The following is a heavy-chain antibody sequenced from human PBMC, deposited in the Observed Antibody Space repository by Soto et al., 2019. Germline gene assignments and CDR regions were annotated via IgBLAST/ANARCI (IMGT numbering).Heavy chain of an antibody. CDR1: GFTFSSYG. D-gene: IGHD6-13*01. J-gene: IGHJ4*02. CDR2: ISYDGSNK. V-gene: IGHV3-30*18. Sequence: GGSLRLSCAASGFTFSSYGMHWVRQAPGKGLEWVAVISYDGSNKYYADSVKGRFTISRDNSKNTLYLQMNSLRAEDTALYYCAKDIAPGGLGPIDYWGQGTLVTVSS. CDR3: AKDIAPGGLGPIDY.